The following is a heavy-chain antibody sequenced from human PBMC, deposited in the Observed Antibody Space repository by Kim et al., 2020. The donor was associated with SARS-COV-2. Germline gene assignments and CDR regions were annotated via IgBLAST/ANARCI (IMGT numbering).Heavy chain of an antibody. V-gene: IGHV4-34*01. CDR1: GGSFSGYY. J-gene: IGHJ4*02. Sequence: SETLSLTCAVYGGSFSGYYWSWIRQPPGKGLEWIGEINHSGSTNYNPSLKSRVTISVDTSKNQFSLKLSSVTAADTAVYYCARGLMVTAFRFDYWGQGTLVTVSS. D-gene: IGHD2-15*01. CDR2: INHSGST. CDR3: ARGLMVTAFRFDY.